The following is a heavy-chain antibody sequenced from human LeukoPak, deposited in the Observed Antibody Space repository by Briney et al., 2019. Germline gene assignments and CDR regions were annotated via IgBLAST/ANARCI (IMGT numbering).Heavy chain of an antibody. CDR3: AREIWNDVGYDY. CDR1: GLTFSSHA. CDR2: ISYDGSNK. J-gene: IGHJ4*02. Sequence: PGRSLRFSCAASGLTFSSHAMHWVRQAPGKGLEWVAVISYDGSNKYYADSVKGRFTISRDNSKNTLYLQMNSLRAEDTAVYYCAREIWNDVGYDYWGQGTLVTVSS. D-gene: IGHD1-1*01. V-gene: IGHV3-30-3*01.